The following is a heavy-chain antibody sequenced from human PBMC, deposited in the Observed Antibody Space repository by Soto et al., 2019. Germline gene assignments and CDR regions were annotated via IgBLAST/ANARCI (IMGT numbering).Heavy chain of an antibody. Sequence: QVQLVQSGAEVKEPGASVKVSCKASGYTFVSYGISWVRQAPGQGLEWMGWISPYNGNTNYAQKFQGRVTMTTDPSTSTVYMELRSLRSDDTAVYYCSRDAQKWLGAAFEVWGQGTMVTVSS. CDR1: GYTFVSYG. CDR3: SRDAQKWLGAAFEV. V-gene: IGHV1-18*01. CDR2: ISPYNGNT. J-gene: IGHJ3*01. D-gene: IGHD6-19*01.